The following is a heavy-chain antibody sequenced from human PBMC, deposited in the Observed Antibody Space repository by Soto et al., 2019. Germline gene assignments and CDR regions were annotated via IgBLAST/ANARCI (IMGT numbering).Heavy chain of an antibody. CDR3: AKVISGYDFGPYYYYGMDV. CDR1: GFTFSSYG. CDR2: ISYDGSNK. D-gene: IGHD5-12*01. J-gene: IGHJ6*02. Sequence: QVQLVESGGGVVQPGRSLRLSCAASGFTFSSYGMHWVRQAPGKGLEWVAVISYDGSNKYYADSVKGRFTISRDNSKNTLYLQMNSLRAEDTAVYYCAKVISGYDFGPYYYYGMDVWGQGTTVTVSS. V-gene: IGHV3-30*18.